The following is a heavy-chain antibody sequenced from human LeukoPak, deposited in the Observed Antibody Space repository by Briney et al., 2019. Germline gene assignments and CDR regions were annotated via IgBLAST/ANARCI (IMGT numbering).Heavy chain of an antibody. CDR3: ATMMYGSGNYYNSDY. V-gene: IGHV4-38-2*02. CDR1: NYSISRTYH. CDR2: IYHSGTT. J-gene: IGHJ4*02. D-gene: IGHD3-10*01. Sequence: SETLSLTCSVSNYSISRTYHWGWIRQPPGKGLEWIGTIYHSGTTYYSPSLKSRVTVSIHTSKNQFSLRLTSVTAADTAVYYCATMMYGSGNYYNSDYWGQGTLVTVSS.